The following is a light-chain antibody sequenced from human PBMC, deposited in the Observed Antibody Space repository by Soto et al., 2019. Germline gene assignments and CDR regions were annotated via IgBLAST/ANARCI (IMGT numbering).Light chain of an antibody. CDR3: CSYGGSRAV. J-gene: IGLJ7*01. V-gene: IGLV2-23*02. Sequence: QSALTQPASVSGSPGQSITISCTGTSSDVGSHNLVSWYQQHPGQAPKLMIYEVTERPLGVSTRFSASKSGNTASLTISGLQAEDEADCYCCSYGGSRAVFGGGTQLTVL. CDR1: SSDVGSHNL. CDR2: EVT.